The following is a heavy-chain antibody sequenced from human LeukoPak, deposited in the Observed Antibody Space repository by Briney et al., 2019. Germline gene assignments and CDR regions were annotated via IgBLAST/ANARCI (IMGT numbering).Heavy chain of an antibody. J-gene: IGHJ4*02. Sequence: SETLSLTCTVSGGSISSYYWSWIRQPAGKGLEWIGRIYTSGSTNYNPSLKSRVTMSVDTSKNQFFLKLSSVTAADTAVYYCARGLGYCSGGSCYMDYDYWGQGTLVTVSS. CDR2: IYTSGST. CDR1: GGSISSYY. CDR3: ARGLGYCSGGSCYMDYDY. V-gene: IGHV4-4*07. D-gene: IGHD2-15*01.